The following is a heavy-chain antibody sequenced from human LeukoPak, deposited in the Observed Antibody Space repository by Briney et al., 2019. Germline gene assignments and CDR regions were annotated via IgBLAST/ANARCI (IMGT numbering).Heavy chain of an antibody. Sequence: SETLSLTCTVSGGSINSSNYYWGWIRQPPGKGLKWIESIYFSGGTYYNPSLNSRITISVDKSKNQFSLRLSSVTAADTAVYYCARDELLWFGELPMGSFDYWGQGTLVTVSS. D-gene: IGHD3-10*01. V-gene: IGHV4-39*02. CDR1: GGSINSSNYY. CDR2: IYFSGGT. CDR3: ARDELLWFGELPMGSFDY. J-gene: IGHJ4*02.